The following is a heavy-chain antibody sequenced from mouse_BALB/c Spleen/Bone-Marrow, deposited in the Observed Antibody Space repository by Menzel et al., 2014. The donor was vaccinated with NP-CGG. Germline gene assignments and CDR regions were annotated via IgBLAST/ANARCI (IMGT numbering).Heavy chain of an antibody. Sequence: EVQLQQSGAHLVRPGALVKLSCKASGFTIKDHYIHWVRQRPEQDLEWIGWIDPENGITINAPRFQGKAIITADTSSNTAYLQVSSQTSEDTAGYYCDRGRYDWYFDVWGAGTTVTVSS. CDR3: DRGRYDWYFDV. D-gene: IGHD2-14*01. V-gene: IGHV14-1*02. CDR2: IDPENGIT. CDR1: GFTIKDHY. J-gene: IGHJ1*01.